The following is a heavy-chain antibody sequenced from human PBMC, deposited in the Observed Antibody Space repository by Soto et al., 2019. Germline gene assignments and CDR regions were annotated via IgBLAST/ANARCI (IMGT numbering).Heavy chain of an antibody. CDR2: IYYSGST. CDR3: AKTKTPHVRNGMDV. Sequence: PSETLSLTCTVSGGSISSYYWSWIRQLPGKGLEWIGFIYYSGSTFYNPSLRSRVTMSADASKNQISLKLSSVTAADTAVYYCAKTKTPHVRNGMDVWGQGTTVTVSS. V-gene: IGHV4-59*06. D-gene: IGHD2-8*01. CDR1: GGSISSYY. J-gene: IGHJ6*02.